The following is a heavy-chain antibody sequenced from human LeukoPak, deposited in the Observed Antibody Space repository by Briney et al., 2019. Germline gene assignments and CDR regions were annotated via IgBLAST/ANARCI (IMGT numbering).Heavy chain of an antibody. V-gene: IGHV1-46*01. CDR1: GYTFTSYY. CDR3: ARVGRYCSSTSCYYGPWDV. Sequence: GASVKVSCKASGYTFTSYYMHWVRQAPGQGLEWMGIINPSGGSTSYAQKFQGRVTMTRDMSTSTVYMELSSLRSEDTAVYYCARVGRYCSSTSCYYGPWDVWGKGTTVTVSS. J-gene: IGHJ6*04. CDR2: INPSGGST. D-gene: IGHD2-2*01.